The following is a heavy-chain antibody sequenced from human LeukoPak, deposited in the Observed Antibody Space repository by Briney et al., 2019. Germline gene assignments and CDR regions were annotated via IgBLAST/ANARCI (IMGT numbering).Heavy chain of an antibody. J-gene: IGHJ6*02. Sequence: ASVKVSCKASGCTFVNYGITWVRQAPGQGLEWMGWISPYNGNTKYAERFQGRVTMTTEKTTNTAYLELRSLTYDDTAVYFCARAITIFGVTIPDGMDVWGQGTTVSVSS. V-gene: IGHV1-18*01. CDR3: ARAITIFGVTIPDGMDV. CDR2: ISPYNGNT. D-gene: IGHD3-3*01. CDR1: GCTFVNYG.